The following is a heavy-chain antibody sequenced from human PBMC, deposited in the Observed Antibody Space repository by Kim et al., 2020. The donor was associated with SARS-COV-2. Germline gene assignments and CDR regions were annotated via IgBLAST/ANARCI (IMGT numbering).Heavy chain of an antibody. Sequence: SETLSLTCTVSGGSISSSFYYWGWIRQPPGKGLEWIGSIYYSGSTYYNPSLKSRVTISVDTSKNQFSLKLSSVTAADTAVYYCARITRGYGDNTSWGPFDYWGQGTLVTVSS. J-gene: IGHJ4*02. D-gene: IGHD5-12*01. CDR2: IYYSGST. CDR3: ARITRGYGDNTSWGPFDY. V-gene: IGHV4-39*01. CDR1: GGSISSSFYY.